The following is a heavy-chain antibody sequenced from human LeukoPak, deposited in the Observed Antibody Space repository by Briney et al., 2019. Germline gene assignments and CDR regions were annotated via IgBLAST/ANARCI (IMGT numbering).Heavy chain of an antibody. J-gene: IGHJ6*03. V-gene: IGHV1-69*05. CDR2: IIPILGTA. CDR3: ARERRPYSSSYMDV. Sequence: ASVKVSCKASGGTFSSYAISWVRQAPGQGLEWMGGIIPILGTANYAQKFQGRVTITTDESTSTAYMELSSLRSEDTAVYYCARERRPYSSSYMDVWGKGTTVTVSS. D-gene: IGHD6-6*01. CDR1: GGTFSSYA.